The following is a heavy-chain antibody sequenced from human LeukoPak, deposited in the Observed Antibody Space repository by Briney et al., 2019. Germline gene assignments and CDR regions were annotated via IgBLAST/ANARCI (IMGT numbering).Heavy chain of an antibody. J-gene: IGHJ4*02. CDR1: GFGFSSYV. V-gene: IGHV3-30*04. CDR3: AREGYRGYDYYFEY. D-gene: IGHD5-12*01. CDR2: ISSDGRYK. Sequence: PGRSLRLSCAASGFGFSSYVIHWVRQAPGKGLEWVAVISSDGRYKHYGDSVKGRFTISRDNSESSLYLKMDSLRPEDTAVYYCAREGYRGYDYYFEYWRRGALVTVSS.